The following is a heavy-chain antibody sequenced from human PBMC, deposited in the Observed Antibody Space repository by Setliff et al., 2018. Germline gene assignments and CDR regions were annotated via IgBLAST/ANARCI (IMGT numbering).Heavy chain of an antibody. V-gene: IGHV4-38-2*01. CDR1: GISITSGHY. J-gene: IGHJ3*01. Sequence: SETLSLTCDVLGISITSGHYWGWIRQPPGKGLEWIATIYHRGRTYYNPSLDSRVTISLDTSKNQYSLRLRSVTAADTAVYYCASPRRDDLDTPFDAFDLWGQGTKVTVSS. CDR3: ASPRRDDLDTPFDAFDL. CDR2: IYHRGRT. D-gene: IGHD1-1*01.